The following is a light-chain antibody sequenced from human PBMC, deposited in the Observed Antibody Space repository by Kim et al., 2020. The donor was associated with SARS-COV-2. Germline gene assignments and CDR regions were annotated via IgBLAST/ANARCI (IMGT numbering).Light chain of an antibody. Sequence: SYELTQPPSVSVSPGQTASITCSGYELGDKYVCWYQQKPGQSPVLVIYQDNKWPSGIPGRFSGSNSGNTATLTISGTQALDEADYYCQAWDRRTSTWVFGGGTQLTVL. CDR2: QDN. CDR3: QAWDRRTSTWV. CDR1: ELGDKY. J-gene: IGLJ3*02. V-gene: IGLV3-1*01.